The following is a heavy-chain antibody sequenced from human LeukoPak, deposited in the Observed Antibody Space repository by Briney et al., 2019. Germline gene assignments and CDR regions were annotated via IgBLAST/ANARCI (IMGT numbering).Heavy chain of an antibody. CDR3: AMVPYDSSGYSVP. V-gene: IGHV3-33*01. D-gene: IGHD3-22*01. CDR1: GFTFSSYG. J-gene: IGHJ5*02. Sequence: GRSLRLSCAASGFTFSSYGMHWVRQAPGKGLEWVAVIWYDGSNKYYADSVKGRFTISRDNSKSTLYLQMNSLRAEDTAVYYCAMVPYDSSGYSVPWGQGTLVTVSS. CDR2: IWYDGSNK.